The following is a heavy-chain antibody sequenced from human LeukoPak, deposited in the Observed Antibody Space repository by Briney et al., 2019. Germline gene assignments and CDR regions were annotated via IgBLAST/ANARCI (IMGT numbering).Heavy chain of an antibody. CDR1: GFTFSSCS. CDR2: ISSSSSYI. J-gene: IGHJ3*02. CDR3: ARPHRDSSGYDFFDI. V-gene: IGHV3-21*01. Sequence: GGSLRLSCAASGFTFSSCSMNWVRQAPGKGLEWVSSISSSSSYIYYADSVKGRFTISRDNAKNSLYLQMNSLRAEDTAVYYCARPHRDSSGYDFFDIWGQGTMVTVSS. D-gene: IGHD3-22*01.